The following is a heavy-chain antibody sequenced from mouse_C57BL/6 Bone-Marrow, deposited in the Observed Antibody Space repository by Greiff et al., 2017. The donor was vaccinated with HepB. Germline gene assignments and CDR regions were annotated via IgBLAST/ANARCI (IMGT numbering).Heavy chain of an antibody. CDR1: GYTFTDYY. Sequence: EVQLQQSGPVLVKPGASVKMSCKASGYTFTDYYMNWVKQSHRKSLEWIGVINPYNGGTSYNQKFKGKATLTVDKSSSTAYMELNSLTSEDSAVYYCARWLLLYYAMDYWGQGTSVTVSS. CDR2: INPYNGGT. J-gene: IGHJ4*01. V-gene: IGHV1-19*01. CDR3: ARWLLLYYAMDY. D-gene: IGHD2-3*01.